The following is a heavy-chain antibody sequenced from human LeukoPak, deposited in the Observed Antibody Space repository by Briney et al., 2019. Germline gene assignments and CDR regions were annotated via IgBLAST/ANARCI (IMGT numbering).Heavy chain of an antibody. V-gene: IGHV1-58*02. Sequence: SVKVSFKASGFTFTSSAMQWVRQARGQRLGWIGWIVVGSGNTNYEQKFQERVTITRDMSTSTAYMELSSLRSEDTAVYYCAAVGRDSSSSYLFDYWGQGTLVTVSS. D-gene: IGHD6-6*01. J-gene: IGHJ4*02. CDR1: GFTFTSSA. CDR3: AAVGRDSSSSYLFDY. CDR2: IVVGSGNT.